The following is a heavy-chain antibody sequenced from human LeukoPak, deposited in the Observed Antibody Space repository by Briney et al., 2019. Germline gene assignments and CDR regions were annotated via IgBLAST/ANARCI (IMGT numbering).Heavy chain of an antibody. CDR2: INPNSGGT. V-gene: IGHV1-2*06. CDR1: GYTFTGYY. J-gene: IGHJ4*02. Sequence: GASVKVSCKASGYTFTGYYMHWVRQAPGQGLEWMGRINPNSGGTNYAQKFQGRVTMTRDTSISTAYMELSRLRSDDTAVYYCARIPGESYYFDYWGQGTLVTVSS. CDR3: ARIPGESYYFDY. D-gene: IGHD3-10*01.